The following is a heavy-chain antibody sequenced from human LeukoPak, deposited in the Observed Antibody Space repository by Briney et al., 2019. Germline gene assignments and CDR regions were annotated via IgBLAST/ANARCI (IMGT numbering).Heavy chain of an antibody. J-gene: IGHJ3*02. D-gene: IGHD5-24*01. Sequence: PGGSLRLSCAASGFTFSNYWMSWVRQAPGKGLEWVANIKQDGSDKYYVDSLKGRFTISRDNAKNSLYLQMNSLRAEDTAVYYCARRWRSAFDIWGQGTMVTVPS. CDR3: ARRWRSAFDI. CDR1: GFTFSNYW. CDR2: IKQDGSDK. V-gene: IGHV3-7*01.